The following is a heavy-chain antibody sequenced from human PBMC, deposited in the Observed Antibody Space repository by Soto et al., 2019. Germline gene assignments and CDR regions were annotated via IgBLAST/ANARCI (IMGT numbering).Heavy chain of an antibody. CDR3: ARDAVDVVRMLYVSPIDY. V-gene: IGHV3-30-3*01. J-gene: IGHJ4*02. Sequence: QVQLVESGGGVVQPGRSLRLSCSASGFMFSNHAMHWVRQAPGKGLDWVAVISFDGSNTFYADSVKGRCTISRDNSKTTGYLHMNSLRAKDAAVYYCARDAVDVVRMLYVSPIDYWGQGALVTVSS. D-gene: IGHD2-8*01. CDR1: GFMFSNHA. CDR2: ISFDGSNT.